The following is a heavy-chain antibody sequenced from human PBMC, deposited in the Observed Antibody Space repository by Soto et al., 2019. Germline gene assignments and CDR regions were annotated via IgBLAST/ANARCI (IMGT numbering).Heavy chain of an antibody. V-gene: IGHV1-46*01. CDR1: GYIFTNYY. CDR3: ARDLAAAAY. CDR2: INPLPASGST. J-gene: IGHJ4*02. Sequence: ASVKVSCKASGYIFTNYYIHWVRQAPGQGLEWMAIINPLPASGSTNYAQKFQGRVTVTRDTSTSTVYLELSSLRSDDTAVYYCARDLAAAAYWGQGTLVTVSS. D-gene: IGHD6-13*01.